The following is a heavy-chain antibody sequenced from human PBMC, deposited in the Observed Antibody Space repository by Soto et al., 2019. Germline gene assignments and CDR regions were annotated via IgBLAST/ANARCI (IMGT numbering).Heavy chain of an antibody. Sequence: GGSLRLSCAASGFTVSSNYMSWVRQAPGKGLEWVSVIYSGGSTYYADSVKGRFTISRDNSKNTLYLQMNSLRAEDTAVYYCASRYSGYDYGYFDYWGQGTLVTVSS. D-gene: IGHD5-12*01. V-gene: IGHV3-66*01. CDR3: ASRYSGYDYGYFDY. CDR1: GFTVSSNY. J-gene: IGHJ4*02. CDR2: IYSGGST.